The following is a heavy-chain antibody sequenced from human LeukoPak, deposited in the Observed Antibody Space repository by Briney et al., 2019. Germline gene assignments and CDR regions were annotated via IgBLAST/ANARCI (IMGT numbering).Heavy chain of an antibody. J-gene: IGHJ5*02. Sequence: ASVKVSCKASGYTFTYRYLHWVRQAPRQALEWMGWITPFNGNTNYAQKFQDRVTITRDRSMSTAYMELNSLRSEDTAMYYCARSDGVVGFDPWGQGTLVTVSS. CDR3: ARSDGVVGFDP. CDR2: ITPFNGNT. V-gene: IGHV1-45*03. CDR1: GYTFTYRY. D-gene: IGHD2-15*01.